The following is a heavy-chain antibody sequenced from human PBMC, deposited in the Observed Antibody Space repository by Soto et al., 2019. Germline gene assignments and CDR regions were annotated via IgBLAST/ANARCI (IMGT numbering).Heavy chain of an antibody. Sequence: EVQLLESGGGLVQPGGSLRLSCSASGFSFGTYGMSWVRQSPGKGLEWVSAMGGRGGSTYYADSVKGRFTISRDNFKNTLYLQMNSLRDEYTALYYCAKDKYEWLDILTGYLEDYWGQGTLVTVSS. CDR1: GFSFGTYG. V-gene: IGHV3-23*01. CDR2: MGGRGGST. CDR3: AKDKYEWLDILTGYLEDY. D-gene: IGHD3-9*01. J-gene: IGHJ4*02.